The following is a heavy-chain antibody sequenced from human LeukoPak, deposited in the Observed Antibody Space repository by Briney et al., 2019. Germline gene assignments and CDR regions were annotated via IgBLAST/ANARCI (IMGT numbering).Heavy chain of an antibody. Sequence: PGGSLRLSCAASGFTFSSYSMNWVRQAPGKGLEWVSSISSSSSYIYYADSVKGRFTISRDNAKNSLYLQMNSLRAEDTAVNYCARTSDYGDYRNFDYWGQETLVTVSS. CDR3: ARTSDYGDYRNFDY. J-gene: IGHJ4*02. CDR2: ISSSSSYI. D-gene: IGHD4-17*01. CDR1: GFTFSSYS. V-gene: IGHV3-21*01.